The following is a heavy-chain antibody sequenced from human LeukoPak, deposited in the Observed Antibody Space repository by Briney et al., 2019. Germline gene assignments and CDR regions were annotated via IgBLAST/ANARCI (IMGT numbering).Heavy chain of an antibody. Sequence: GSLRLSWAASGFTFSDYYMSWIRQPPGKGLEWIGEINHSGSTNYNPSLKSRVTISVDTSKNQFSLKLSSVTAADTAVYYCAREIPSRYFDLWGRGTLVTVSS. CDR3: AREIPSRYFDL. V-gene: IGHV4-34*01. CDR2: INHSGST. CDR1: GFTFSDYY. D-gene: IGHD2-2*01. J-gene: IGHJ2*01.